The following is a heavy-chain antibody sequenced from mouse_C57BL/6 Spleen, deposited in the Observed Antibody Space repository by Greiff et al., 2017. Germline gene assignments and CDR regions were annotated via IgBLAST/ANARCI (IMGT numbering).Heavy chain of an antibody. Sequence: QVQLKQSGAELARPGASVKLSCKASGYTFTSYGISWVKQRTGQGLEWIGEIYPRSGNTYYNEKFKGKATLTADKSSSTADMGLRSLTSEDSAVYFCAREGGGGKGNCWYFDVWGTGTTVTFSS. D-gene: IGHD1-1*02. V-gene: IGHV1-81*01. CDR3: AREGGGGKGNCWYFDV. J-gene: IGHJ1*03. CDR1: GYTFTSYG. CDR2: IYPRSGNT.